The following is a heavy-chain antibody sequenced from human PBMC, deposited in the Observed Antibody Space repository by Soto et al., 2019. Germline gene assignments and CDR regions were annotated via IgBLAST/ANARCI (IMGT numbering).Heavy chain of an antibody. V-gene: IGHV4-4*07. D-gene: IGHD3-3*01. CDR1: GGSISSYY. Sequence: SETLSLTCTVSGGSISSYYWSWIRQPAGKGLEWIGRIYTGGSTNYNPSLKSRVTMPVDTSKNQFSLKLNSVTAADTAVYYCVRDYDFWSGSFGMDVWGQGTTVTVSS. CDR2: IYTGGST. CDR3: VRDYDFWSGSFGMDV. J-gene: IGHJ6*02.